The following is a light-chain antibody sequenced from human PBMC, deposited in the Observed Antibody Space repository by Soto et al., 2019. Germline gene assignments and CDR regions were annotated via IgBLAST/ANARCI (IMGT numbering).Light chain of an antibody. J-gene: IGKJ1*01. V-gene: IGKV2-28*01. CDR2: LGS. CDR3: MQDLQATST. Sequence: ILMTDAKLSLLATPGEPASSSCRSSQSLLHANGNNYLHWYLQKPGQSPQLLIFLGSNRASGVPDRFSGSGSGTDFTLEISRVEADDVGVYYCMQDLQATSTFGQVGKVDIK. CDR1: QSLLHANGNNY.